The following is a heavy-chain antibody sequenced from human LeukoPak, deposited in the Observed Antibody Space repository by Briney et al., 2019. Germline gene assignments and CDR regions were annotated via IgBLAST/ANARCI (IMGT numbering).Heavy chain of an antibody. Sequence: GGSLRLSCAASGFTFSNYDISWVRQAPGKGLEWVSAITGNGDTTYYADSVKGLFTISRDNAKNSLYLQMNSLRAEDTAVYYCASGSYYYSSGSLSYWGQGTLVTVSS. CDR3: ASGSYYYSSGSLSY. V-gene: IGHV3-23*01. J-gene: IGHJ4*02. D-gene: IGHD3-10*01. CDR2: ITGNGDTT. CDR1: GFTFSNYD.